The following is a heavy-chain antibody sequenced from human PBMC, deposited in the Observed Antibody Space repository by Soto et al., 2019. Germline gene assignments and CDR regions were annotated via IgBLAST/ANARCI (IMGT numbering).Heavy chain of an antibody. J-gene: IGHJ6*02. CDR1: GFTFSSYW. Sequence: GGSLRLSCAASGFTFSSYWMHWVRQAPGKGLVWVSRINSDGSSTSYADSVKGRFTISRDNAKNTLYLQMNSLRAEDTAVYYCARESPPAGPDHSYYYYGMDVWGQGTTVTVSS. V-gene: IGHV3-74*01. CDR3: ARESPPAGPDHSYYYYGMDV. CDR2: INSDGSST.